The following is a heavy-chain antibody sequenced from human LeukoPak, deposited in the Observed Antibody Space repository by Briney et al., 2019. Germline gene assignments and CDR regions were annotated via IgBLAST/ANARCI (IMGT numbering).Heavy chain of an antibody. CDR2: IIPIFGLA. CDR1: GGTFSTYT. CDR3: ARGVTTVTTWWFDP. D-gene: IGHD4-17*01. J-gene: IGHJ5*02. Sequence: AASVKVSCKASGGTFSTYTVSWVRQAPGQGLEWMGWIIPIFGLADYTQKFQGRVTMTRNTSISTAYMELSSLRSEDTAVYYCARGVTTVTTWWFDPWGQGTLVTVSS. V-gene: IGHV1-69*17.